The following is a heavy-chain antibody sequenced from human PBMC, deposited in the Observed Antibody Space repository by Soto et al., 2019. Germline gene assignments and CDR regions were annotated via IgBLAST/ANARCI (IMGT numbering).Heavy chain of an antibody. CDR2: IYPGDSDT. D-gene: IGHD1-26*01. J-gene: IGHJ6*02. V-gene: IGHV5-51*01. Sequence: GESLKISCKGSGYSFTSYWIGWVRQMPGKDLEWMGIIYPGDSDTRYSPSFQGQVTISADKSISTAYLQWSSLKASDTAMYYCARHVGSGSYYPYYYYGMDVWGQGTTVTVSS. CDR3: ARHVGSGSYYPYYYYGMDV. CDR1: GYSFTSYW.